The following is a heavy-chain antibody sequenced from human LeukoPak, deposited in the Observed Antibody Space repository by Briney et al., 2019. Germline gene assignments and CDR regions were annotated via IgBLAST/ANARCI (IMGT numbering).Heavy chain of an antibody. CDR2: MNPNSGNT. Sequence: ASVKVSCKASGYTFTSYDINWVRQATGQGLEWMGWMNPNSGNTGYAQKFQGRVTMTRNTSISTAYMELSSLRSEDTAVYYRARGYSTTYYYYYGMDVWGQGTTVTVSS. CDR1: GYTFTSYD. CDR3: ARGYSTTYYYYYGMDV. V-gene: IGHV1-8*01. J-gene: IGHJ6*02. D-gene: IGHD6-13*01.